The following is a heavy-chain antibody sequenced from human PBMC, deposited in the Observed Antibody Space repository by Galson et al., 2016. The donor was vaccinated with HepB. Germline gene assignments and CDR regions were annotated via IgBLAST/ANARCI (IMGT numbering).Heavy chain of an antibody. CDR2: IYWDDDK. V-gene: IGHV2-5*02. Sequence: PALVKPTQTLTLTCTFSGFSLTTDGVGVGWIRQPPGEALEWLALIYWDDDKRYSPSLKRRLTITKDTSKNQVVLTMTNMDPVDTATYYCAHSTYGSGRYLGVDWVDPWGQGTLVTVSS. J-gene: IGHJ5*02. CDR3: AHSTYGSGRYLGVDWVDP. D-gene: IGHD3-10*01. CDR1: GFSLTTDGVG.